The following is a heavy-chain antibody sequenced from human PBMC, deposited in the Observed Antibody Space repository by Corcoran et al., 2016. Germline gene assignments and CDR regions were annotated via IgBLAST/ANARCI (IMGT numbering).Heavy chain of an antibody. Sequence: QLQLQESGPGLVKPSETLSLTCTVSGGSISSSSYYWGWIRQPPGKGLEWIGSIYYSGSTYYNPSLKSRVTISVDTSKNQFSLKLSSVTAADTAVYYCARVGYYDSSVDYWGQGTLVTVSS. CDR2: IYYSGST. CDR3: ARVGYYDSSVDY. J-gene: IGHJ4*02. CDR1: GGSISSSSYY. V-gene: IGHV4-39*07. D-gene: IGHD3-22*01.